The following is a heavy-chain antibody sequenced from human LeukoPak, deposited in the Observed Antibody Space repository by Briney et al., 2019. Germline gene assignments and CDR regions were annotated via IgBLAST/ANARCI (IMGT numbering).Heavy chain of an antibody. D-gene: IGHD6-13*01. Sequence: ASVKVSCKASGYTFTSYAISWVRQAPGQGLEWMGGIIPIFGTANYAQKFQGRVTITADESTSTVYMELSSLRSEDTAVYYCARSTPQDSSWYPSFDYWGQGTLVTVSS. V-gene: IGHV1-69*13. CDR1: GYTFTSYA. CDR3: ARSTPQDSSWYPSFDY. J-gene: IGHJ4*02. CDR2: IIPIFGTA.